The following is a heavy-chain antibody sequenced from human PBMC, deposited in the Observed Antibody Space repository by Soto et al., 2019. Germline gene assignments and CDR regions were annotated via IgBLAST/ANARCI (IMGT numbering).Heavy chain of an antibody. CDR3: AKSGGWQLEDYGYGMDV. J-gene: IGHJ6*02. V-gene: IGHV1-2*02. D-gene: IGHD6-6*01. Sequence: ASVKVSCKPSGYSFSDYFIQWVRQAPGQGLEWVAWINPKTAATNYAQMVQGRVTMTTDTSTSTAYMELKSLTSDDTAVYYCAKSGGWQLEDYGYGMDVWGQGTTVTVSS. CDR2: INPKTAAT. CDR1: GYSFSDYF.